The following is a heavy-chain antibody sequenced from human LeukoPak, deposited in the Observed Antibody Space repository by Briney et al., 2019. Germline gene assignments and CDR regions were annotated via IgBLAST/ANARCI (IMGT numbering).Heavy chain of an antibody. CDR1: GFTFSSFA. Sequence: GGSLRLSCAASGFTFSSFAMSWVRQAPGKGLEWVSAISGSGGSTYYAGSVKGRFSISRDNSKNTLYLQMNSLRAEDTAVYYCARHDYYDSKFDYWGQGTLVTVSS. V-gene: IGHV3-23*01. D-gene: IGHD3-22*01. CDR2: ISGSGGST. CDR3: ARHDYYDSKFDY. J-gene: IGHJ4*02.